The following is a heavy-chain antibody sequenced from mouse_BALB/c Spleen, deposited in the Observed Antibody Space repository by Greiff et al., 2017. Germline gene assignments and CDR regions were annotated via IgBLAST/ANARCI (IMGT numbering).Heavy chain of an antibody. CDR3: ARGGNYYGIDY. J-gene: IGHJ2*02. Sequence: VQLQQSGPELVKPGASVKISCKASGYSFTGYFMNWVMQSHGKSLEWIGRINPYNGDTFYNQKFKGKATLTVDKSSSTAYMQLRSLTSEDSAVYLCARGGNYYGIDYWGQGTSLTVSS. D-gene: IGHD1-2*01. V-gene: IGHV1-20*01. CDR2: INPYNGDT. CDR1: GYSFTGYF.